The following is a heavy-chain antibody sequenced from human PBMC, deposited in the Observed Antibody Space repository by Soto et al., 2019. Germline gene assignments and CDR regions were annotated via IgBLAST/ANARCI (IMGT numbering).Heavy chain of an antibody. Sequence: DVQLEESGGGLVKPGGSLRLSCVASEFTFSVYSMNWVRQAPGKGLEWVSSISSGSSYIYYADSVKGRFTISRDNDKSSLFLHMSSLRVDVTAVYYCTRDRVKIRGGYYHYYGMDVWGQGTTVTVSS. CDR2: ISSGSSYI. CDR3: TRDRVKIRGGYYHYYGMDV. CDR1: EFTFSVYS. J-gene: IGHJ6*02. V-gene: IGHV3-21*02. D-gene: IGHD3-10*01.